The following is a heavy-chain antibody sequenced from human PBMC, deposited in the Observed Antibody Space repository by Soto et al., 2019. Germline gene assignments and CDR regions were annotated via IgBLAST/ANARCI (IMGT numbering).Heavy chain of an antibody. J-gene: IGHJ4*02. V-gene: IGHV1-18*01. CDR2: IYSKAGTI. D-gene: IGHD2-21*02. Sequence: QVQLVQSGAEVQKPGASVKVSCKTSGYIFNNFGITWVRQAPGLGLEWLGWIYSKAGTINFAQKFQGRVTMTTDTATSTAYMELRSLTYDDSAVCFCARDIDCDIDYWGQGTLVTVS. CDR3: ARDIDCDIDY. CDR1: GYIFNNFG.